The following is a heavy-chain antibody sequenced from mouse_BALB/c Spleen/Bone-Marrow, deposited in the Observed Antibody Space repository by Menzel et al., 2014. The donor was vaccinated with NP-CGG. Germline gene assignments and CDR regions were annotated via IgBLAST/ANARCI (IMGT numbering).Heavy chain of an antibody. CDR3: TSWDY. Sequence: LQQSGSELVRPGASVKLSCKASGYTFTSYWMHWVKQRHGQGLEWIGNIYPGSGSTNYDEKFKSKGTLTVDTPSSTAYMHLSSLTSEGSAVYYCTSWDYWGQGTTLTVSS. CDR2: IYPGSGST. J-gene: IGHJ2*01. V-gene: IGHV1S22*01. CDR1: GYTFTSYW.